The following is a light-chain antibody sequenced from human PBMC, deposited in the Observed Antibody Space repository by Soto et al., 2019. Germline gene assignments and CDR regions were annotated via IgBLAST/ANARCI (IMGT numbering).Light chain of an antibody. CDR2: LGS. J-gene: IGKJ4*01. CDR1: QSLLHSNGYNY. CDR3: MQALQTPLT. V-gene: IGKV2-28*01. Sequence: DIVMTQSPLSLPVTPGEPASISCRSSQSLLHSNGYNYLDWYLQKPGQSPQLLISLGSNRASGVPDRFSGSGSGTDFTLKISRVEAEDVGVYYCMQALQTPLTFGGGNKVEIK.